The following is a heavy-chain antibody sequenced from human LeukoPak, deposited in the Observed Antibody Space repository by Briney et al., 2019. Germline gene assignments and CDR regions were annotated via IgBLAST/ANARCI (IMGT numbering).Heavy chain of an antibody. CDR2: VNAGNGNT. CDR1: GYTFTSYA. CDR3: ARDQQGYSYGHLFDY. V-gene: IGHV1-3*03. J-gene: IGHJ4*02. Sequence: ASVKVSCKASGYTFTSYAMHWVRQAPGQRLEWMGWVNAGNGNTKYSQEFQGRVTITRDTSASTAYMELSSLRSEDMAVYYCARDQQGYSYGHLFDYWGQGTLVTVSS. D-gene: IGHD5-18*01.